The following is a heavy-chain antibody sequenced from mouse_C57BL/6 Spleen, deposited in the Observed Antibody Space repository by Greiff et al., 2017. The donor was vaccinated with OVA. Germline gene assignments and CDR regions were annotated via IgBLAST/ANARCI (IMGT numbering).Heavy chain of an antibody. CDR2: IDPSDSYT. J-gene: IGHJ2*01. CDR3: ASYYYGSSYGYYFDY. Sequence: QVQLQQPGAELVMPGASVKLSCKASGYTFTSYWMHWVKQRPGQGLEWIGEIDPSDSYTNYNQKFKGKSTLTVDKSSSTAYMQLSSLTSEDSAVYYCASYYYGSSYGYYFDYWGQGTTLTVSS. V-gene: IGHV1-69*01. D-gene: IGHD1-1*01. CDR1: GYTFTSYW.